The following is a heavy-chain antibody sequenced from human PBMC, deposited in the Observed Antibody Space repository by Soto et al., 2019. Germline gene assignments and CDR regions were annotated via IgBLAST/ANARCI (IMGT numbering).Heavy chain of an antibody. V-gene: IGHV1-69*13. Sequence: SVKVSCKASGGTFSSYATSWVRQAPGQGLEWMGGIIPIFGTANYAQKFQGRVTITADESTSTAYMELSSLRSEDTAVYYCARAHPSLAYSSGWPKWFDARGEGTLVTVRS. CDR2: IIPIFGTA. CDR3: ARAHPSLAYSSGWPKWFDA. D-gene: IGHD6-19*01. CDR1: GGTFSSYA. J-gene: IGHJ5*02.